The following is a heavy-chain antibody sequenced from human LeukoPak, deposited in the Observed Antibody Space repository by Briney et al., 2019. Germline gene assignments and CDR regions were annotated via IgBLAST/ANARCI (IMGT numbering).Heavy chain of an antibody. V-gene: IGHV3-30*03. D-gene: IGHD3-3*01. CDR1: GFTFSSYG. CDR2: ISYDGSNK. Sequence: PGGSLRLSCAASGFTFSSYGMHWVRQAPGKGLEWVAVISYDGSNKYYADSVKGRFTISRDNSKNTLYLQMNSLRAEDTAVYYCATDLPESDFWSGPDAFDIWGQGTMVTVSS. J-gene: IGHJ3*02. CDR3: ATDLPESDFWSGPDAFDI.